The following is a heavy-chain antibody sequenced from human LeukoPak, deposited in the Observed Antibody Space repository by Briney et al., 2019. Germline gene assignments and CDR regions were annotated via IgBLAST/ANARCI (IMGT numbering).Heavy chain of an antibody. CDR2: ISGSDGST. CDR1: GFTFSTYA. CDR3: ARERGYSSSSVDY. D-gene: IGHD6-6*01. J-gene: IGHJ4*02. Sequence: GGSLRLSCAASGFTFSTYAMSWVRQAPGKGLEWVSAISGSDGSTYYADSVKGRFTISRDSSKNTLYLQMNSLRAEDTAIYYRARERGYSSSSVDYWGQGTLVTVSS. V-gene: IGHV3-23*01.